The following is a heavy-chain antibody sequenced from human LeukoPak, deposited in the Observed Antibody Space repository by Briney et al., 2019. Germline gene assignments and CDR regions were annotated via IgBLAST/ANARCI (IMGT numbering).Heavy chain of an antibody. CDR2: ISSTSTYI. CDR1: GFTCSRAT. J-gene: IGHJ3*02. Sequence: PGGSLILSSVVSGFTCSRATMNGVLQAPGKGLEWVSSISSTSTYINYADSVKGRFTISRDNAKKSLYLQMNGLRGEDTAMYYCASDDYGDYEDGFDIWGQGTMVTVSS. CDR3: ASDDYGDYEDGFDI. V-gene: IGHV3-21*01. D-gene: IGHD4-17*01.